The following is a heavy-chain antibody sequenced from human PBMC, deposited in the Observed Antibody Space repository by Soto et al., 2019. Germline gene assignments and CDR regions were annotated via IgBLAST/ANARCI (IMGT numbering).Heavy chain of an antibody. Sequence: SETLSLTCAVSGGSISSGGYSWSWIRQPPGKGLEWIGYMYHSGSTYYNPSLKSRVTISIDRSKNQFSLKLSSVTAADTAVYYCARVTDHLGQGIQVTVSS. CDR1: GGSISSGGYS. CDR2: MYHSGST. V-gene: IGHV4-30-2*01. J-gene: IGHJ4*02. CDR3: ARVTDH.